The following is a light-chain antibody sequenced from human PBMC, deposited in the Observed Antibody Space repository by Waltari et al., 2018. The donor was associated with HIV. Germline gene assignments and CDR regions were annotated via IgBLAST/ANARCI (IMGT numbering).Light chain of an antibody. CDR1: QDISTY. J-gene: IGKJ3*01. CDR3: QQRSRWPST. CDR2: DAS. Sequence: EIVLTQSPATVSLSPGGTATLSCRDSQDISTYLAWYRQQPGQPPRLLIYDASNRATDTPARFSGSGSGTDFTLTISSLEPEDFAVYYCQQRSRWPSTFGPGTRVDLK. V-gene: IGKV3-11*01.